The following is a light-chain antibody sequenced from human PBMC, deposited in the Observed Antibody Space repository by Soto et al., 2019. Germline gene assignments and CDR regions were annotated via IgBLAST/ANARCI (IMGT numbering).Light chain of an antibody. CDR3: SSYTTSSPYLV. J-gene: IGLJ3*02. Sequence: QSALTQPASVSGSPGQSITISCTGTSSDVGGYNYVSWYQQHPGKAPKVMIYDVSKRPSGISNRFSGSKSGNTASLTISGLQVEDEADYYCSSYTTSSPYLVFGGGTKLTVL. CDR2: DVS. V-gene: IGLV2-14*03. CDR1: SSDVGGYNY.